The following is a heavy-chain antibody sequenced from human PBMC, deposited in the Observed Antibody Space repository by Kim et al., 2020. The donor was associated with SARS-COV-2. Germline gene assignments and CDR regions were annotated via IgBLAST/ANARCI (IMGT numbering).Heavy chain of an antibody. V-gene: IGHV3-33*06. CDR3: AKDKEYSSSSIFDY. J-gene: IGHJ4*02. Sequence: ADSVQGRFTISRDNSKNTLYLQMNSLRAEDTAVYYCAKDKEYSSSSIFDYWGQGTLVTVSS. D-gene: IGHD6-6*01.